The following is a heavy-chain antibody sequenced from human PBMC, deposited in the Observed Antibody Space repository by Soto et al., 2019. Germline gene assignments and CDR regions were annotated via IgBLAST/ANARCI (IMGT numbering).Heavy chain of an antibody. J-gene: IGHJ4*02. V-gene: IGHV3-49*03. CDR1: GFTFGDYA. CDR2: IRSKAYGGTT. CDR3: TRVSGSGSYRGSY. D-gene: IGHD3-10*01. Sequence: GGSLRLSCTASGFTFGDYAMSWFRQAPGKGLEWVGFIRSKAYGGTTEYAASVKGRFTISRDDSKSIAYLQMNSLKTEDTAVYYCTRVSGSGSYRGSYWGQGTLVTVSS.